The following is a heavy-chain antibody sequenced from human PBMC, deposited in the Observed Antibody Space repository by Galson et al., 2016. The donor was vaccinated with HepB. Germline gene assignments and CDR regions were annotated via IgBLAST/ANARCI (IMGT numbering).Heavy chain of an antibody. V-gene: IGHV4-30-4*01. CDR2: IYYIGGT. D-gene: IGHD3-10*01. CDR1: GGSMNSDDYN. Sequence: TLSLTCTVSGGSMNSDDYNWSWIRQPPGKGLEWIGYIYYIGGTNYSPSLKSRLIISVDTSKNQFSLKLKSVTAADTAVYFCVRGSGSYFDYWGQGTLVTVSS. CDR3: VRGSGSYFDY. J-gene: IGHJ4*02.